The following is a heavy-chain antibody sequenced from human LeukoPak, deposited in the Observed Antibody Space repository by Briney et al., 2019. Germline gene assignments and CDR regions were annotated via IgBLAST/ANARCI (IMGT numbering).Heavy chain of an antibody. CDR1: GFTFSSYG. CDR2: IWYDGSNK. J-gene: IGHJ4*02. CDR3: AKDGVGTSGWRI. D-gene: IGHD6-19*01. V-gene: IGHV3-30*02. Sequence: GGSLRLSCAASGFTFSSYGMHWVRQAPGKGLEWVAFIWYDGSNKYYADSVKGRFTISRDNSKNTLHLQMNSLRGEDTAVYYCAKDGVGTSGWRIWGQGPLVTVSS.